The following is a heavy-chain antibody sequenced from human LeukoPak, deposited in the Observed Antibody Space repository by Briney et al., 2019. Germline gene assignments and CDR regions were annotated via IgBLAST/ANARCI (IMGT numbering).Heavy chain of an antibody. CDR3: ARVGANYYDSSGYPYYFDY. V-gene: IGHV4-59*01. CDR1: GGSFSGYY. CDR2: IYYSGST. J-gene: IGHJ4*02. D-gene: IGHD3-22*01. Sequence: SETLSLTCAVYGGSFSGYYWSWIRQPPGKGLEWIGYIYYSGSTNYNPSLKSRVTISVDTSKNQFSLKLSSVTAADTAVYYCARVGANYYDSSGYPYYFDYWGQGTLVTVSS.